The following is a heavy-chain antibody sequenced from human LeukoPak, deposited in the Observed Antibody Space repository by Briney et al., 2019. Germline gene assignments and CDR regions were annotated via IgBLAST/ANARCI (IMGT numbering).Heavy chain of an antibody. V-gene: IGHV1-24*01. Sequence: GASVKVSCKVSGYTLTELSMHWVRQAPGTGLEWMGGFDPEDGETIYAQKFQGRVTMTEDTSTDTAYMELSSLRSEDTAVYYCATADMTTVTTGYSSWGQGALVTVSS. CDR2: FDPEDGET. CDR3: ATADMTTVTTGYSS. J-gene: IGHJ4*02. CDR1: GYTLTELS. D-gene: IGHD4-17*01.